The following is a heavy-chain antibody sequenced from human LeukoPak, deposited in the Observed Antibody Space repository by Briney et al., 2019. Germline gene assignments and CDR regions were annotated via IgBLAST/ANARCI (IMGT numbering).Heavy chain of an antibody. CDR2: IRSDGSNK. V-gene: IGHV3-30*02. D-gene: IGHD6-19*01. CDR3: ARAVKYRSGPLTDLLPYYFDY. CDR1: GFSFSSYG. J-gene: IGHJ4*02. Sequence: GGSLRLSCAGSGFSFSSYGMHWVRQAPGKGLEWMAFIRSDGSNKYYADSVKGRFTISRDNSKNTLYLQMNSLRAEDTAVYYCARAVKYRSGPLTDLLPYYFDYWGQGTLVTVSS.